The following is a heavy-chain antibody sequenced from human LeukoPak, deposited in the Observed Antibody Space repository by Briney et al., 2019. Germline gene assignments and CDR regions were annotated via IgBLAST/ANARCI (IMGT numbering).Heavy chain of an antibody. D-gene: IGHD3-22*01. Sequence: SETLSLTCTVSGASISSYYWGWIRQPPGKGLEWIGSIYYSGTTYYNPSLKSRVTISVDTSRNQFSLQLSSVTAADTAVFHCARHSRGYYDSTGYYYGSHAFDIWGQGTMVTVSS. CDR1: GASISSYY. J-gene: IGHJ3*02. CDR2: IYYSGTT. V-gene: IGHV4-39*01. CDR3: ARHSRGYYDSTGYYYGSHAFDI.